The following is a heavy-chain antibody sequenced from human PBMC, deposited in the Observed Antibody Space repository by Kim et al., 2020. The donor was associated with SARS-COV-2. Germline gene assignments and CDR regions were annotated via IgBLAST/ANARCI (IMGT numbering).Heavy chain of an antibody. V-gene: IGHV3-23*01. CDR3: AKYSSSWFFDY. D-gene: IGHD6-13*01. J-gene: IGHJ4*02. CDR2: T. Sequence: TYYAASVKGRFTISRDNPKNTLYLQMNSLRAEDTAVYYCAKYSSSWFFDYWGQGTLVTVSS.